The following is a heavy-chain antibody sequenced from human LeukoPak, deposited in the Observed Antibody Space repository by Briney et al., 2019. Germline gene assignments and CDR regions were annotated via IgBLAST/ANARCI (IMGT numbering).Heavy chain of an antibody. CDR1: GGSISSYY. J-gene: IGHJ4*02. CDR2: VCTSGST. D-gene: IGHD6-13*01. V-gene: IGHV4-4*07. CDR3: ARDREHSSSWYYFDY. Sequence: SETLSLTCTVSGGSISSYYWSWIRQPAGKGLEWIGRVCTSGSTNYNPSLKSRVTMSVDTSKNQFSLKLSSVTAADTAVYYCARDREHSSSWYYFDYWGQGTLVTVSS.